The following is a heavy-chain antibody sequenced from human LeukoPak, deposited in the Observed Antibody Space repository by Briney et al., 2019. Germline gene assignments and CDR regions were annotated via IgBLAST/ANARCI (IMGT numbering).Heavy chain of an antibody. Sequence: PSETLSLTCTVSGGSISSYYWSWIRQPPGKGLEWIGYTYYSGSTNYNPSLKSRVTISVDTSKNQFSLKLSSVTAADTAVYYCAREGIAVALEWAFDIWGQGTMVTVSS. CDR2: TYYSGST. CDR1: GGSISSYY. CDR3: AREGIAVALEWAFDI. D-gene: IGHD6-19*01. J-gene: IGHJ3*02. V-gene: IGHV4-59*01.